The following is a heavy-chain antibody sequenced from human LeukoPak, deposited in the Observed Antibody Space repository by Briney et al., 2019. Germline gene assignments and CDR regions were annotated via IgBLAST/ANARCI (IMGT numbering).Heavy chain of an antibody. CDR2: ISGSGGST. CDR1: GLTFRSYD. J-gene: IGHJ4*02. Sequence: GGSLRLSCEASGLTFRSYDMSWVRQAPGKGLEWVSGISGSGGSTNYADSVKGRFTISRDNSKNTLYLQMNSLRAEDTAVYYCAKTVAVTAPIPPDYWGQGTLVTVSS. D-gene: IGHD2-21*02. V-gene: IGHV3-23*01. CDR3: AKTVAVTAPIPPDY.